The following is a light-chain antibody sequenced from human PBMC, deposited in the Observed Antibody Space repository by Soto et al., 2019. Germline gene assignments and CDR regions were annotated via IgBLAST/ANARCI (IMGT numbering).Light chain of an antibody. V-gene: IGLV2-23*03. Sequence: QSALTQPASVSGSPGQSIPISCTGTSSDVGSYNLVSWYQQHSGKAPKLMIYEGSKRPSGVSNRFAGSKSGNTASLTISGLQAEDEADYYCCSYAGSSTFGSDVFGTGTKLTVL. J-gene: IGLJ1*01. CDR3: CSYAGSSTFGSDV. CDR2: EGS. CDR1: SSDVGSYNL.